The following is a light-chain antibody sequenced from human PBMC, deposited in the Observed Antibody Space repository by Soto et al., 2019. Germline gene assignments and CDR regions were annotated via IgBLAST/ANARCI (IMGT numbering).Light chain of an antibody. CDR3: QQYYSYPRA. Sequence: AIRMTQYPSSFSASTGDRVTITCRASHGISSYLAWYQQKPGKAPKLLIYAASTLQSGVPSRFSGSGSGTDFTLTISCLQSEDFATYYCQQYYSYPRAFGQGTKLEI. J-gene: IGKJ2*01. CDR2: AAS. CDR1: HGISSY. V-gene: IGKV1-8*01.